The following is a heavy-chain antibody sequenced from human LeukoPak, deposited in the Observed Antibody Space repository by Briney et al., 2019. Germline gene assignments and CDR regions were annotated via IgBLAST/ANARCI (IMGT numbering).Heavy chain of an antibody. CDR2: IYPGDSDT. CDR1: GYSFTSYW. Sequence: GESLKISCKGSGYSFTSYWIGWVRQMPGKGLEWMGIIYPGDSDTRYSPSFQGQVTISADKSISTAYLQWSSLKASDTAMYYCARQGRGQWLHDAFDIWGQGTMVTVSS. CDR3: ARQGRGQWLHDAFDI. J-gene: IGHJ3*02. D-gene: IGHD6-19*01. V-gene: IGHV5-51*01.